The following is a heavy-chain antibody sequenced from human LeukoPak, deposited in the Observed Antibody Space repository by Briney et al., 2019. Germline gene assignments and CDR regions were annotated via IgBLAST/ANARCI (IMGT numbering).Heavy chain of an antibody. CDR1: GFTFSSYA. Sequence: GGSLRLSCAASGFTFSSYAMSWVRQAPGMGLEWVGRIKSKTSGGTTDYAAPVEDRFTISRDDSKNTLFLQMNSLKTEDTAFYYCTTYMAARPDNFGFWGQGTLVTVSS. V-gene: IGHV3-15*01. D-gene: IGHD6-6*01. CDR2: IKSKTSGGTT. CDR3: TTYMAARPDNFGF. J-gene: IGHJ4*02.